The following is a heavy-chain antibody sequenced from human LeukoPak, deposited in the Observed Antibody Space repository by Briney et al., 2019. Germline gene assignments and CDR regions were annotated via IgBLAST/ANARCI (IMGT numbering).Heavy chain of an antibody. Sequence: GGSLRLSCAASGFTFSSYSMNWVRQAPGQGLEWVSYISSGSSSIYYTDSVKGRFTISRDNAKNSLYLQLNSLRDEDTAVYYCARVVAGIDWFDPWGQGTLVTVSS. D-gene: IGHD6-19*01. V-gene: IGHV3-48*02. J-gene: IGHJ5*02. CDR1: GFTFSSYS. CDR2: ISSGSSSI. CDR3: ARVVAGIDWFDP.